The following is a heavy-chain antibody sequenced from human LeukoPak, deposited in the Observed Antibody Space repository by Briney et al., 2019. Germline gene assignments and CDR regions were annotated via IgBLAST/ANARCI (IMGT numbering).Heavy chain of an antibody. Sequence: GGSLRLSCAASGFTFSSYAMSWVRQAPGKGLEWVSAISGSGGSTYYADSVKGRFTISRDNSKNTLYLQMNSLRTEDTAVYYCAKDQGRIAARTLDYWGQGTLVTVSS. CDR3: AKDQGRIAARTLDY. D-gene: IGHD6-6*01. CDR1: GFTFSSYA. CDR2: ISGSGGST. V-gene: IGHV3-23*01. J-gene: IGHJ4*02.